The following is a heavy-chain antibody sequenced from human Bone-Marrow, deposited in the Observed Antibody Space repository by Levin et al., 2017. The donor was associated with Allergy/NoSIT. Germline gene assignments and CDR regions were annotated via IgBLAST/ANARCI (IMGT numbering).Heavy chain of an antibody. Sequence: GASVKVSCKASGSTFTDYYVHWVRQAPGQGLEWMGRIHSISGGTNYAQKFQGRVTMTRDTSISTGYMELSSLRSDDTAVYYCASRSAGWQTFDIWGQGTMVTVSS. CDR3: ASRSAGWQTFDI. D-gene: IGHD6-19*01. J-gene: IGHJ3*02. CDR2: IHSISGGT. CDR1: GSTFTDYY. V-gene: IGHV1-2*06.